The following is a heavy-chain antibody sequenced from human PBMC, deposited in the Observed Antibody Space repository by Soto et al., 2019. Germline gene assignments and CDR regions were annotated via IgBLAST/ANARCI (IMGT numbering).Heavy chain of an antibody. CDR2: ISWNSGSI. V-gene: IGHV3-9*01. D-gene: IGHD2-2*01. J-gene: IGHJ4*02. Sequence: PGGSLRLSCAASGFTFDDYAMHWVRQAPGKGLEWVSGISWNSGSIGYADSVKGRFTISRDNAKNSLYLQMNSLRAEDTALYFCSKDHCSSTSCYGPPYYFDYWGQGTLVTVSS. CDR3: SKDHCSSTSCYGPPYYFDY. CDR1: GFTFDDYA.